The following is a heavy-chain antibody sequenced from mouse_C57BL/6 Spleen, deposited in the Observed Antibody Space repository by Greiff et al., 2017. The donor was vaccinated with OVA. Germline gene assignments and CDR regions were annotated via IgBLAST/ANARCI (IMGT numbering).Heavy chain of an antibody. CDR2: IYPGSGST. J-gene: IGHJ2*01. D-gene: IGHD2-5*01. V-gene: IGHV1-55*01. CDR1: GYTFTSYW. Sequence: VQLQQPGAELVKPGASVKMSCKASGYTFTSYWITWVKQRPGQGLEWIGDIYPGSGSTNYNEKFKSKATLTVDTSSSTAYMQLSSLTSEDSAVYYGAREAYYSNYDVRFSYWGQGTTLTVSS. CDR3: AREAYYSNYDVRFSY.